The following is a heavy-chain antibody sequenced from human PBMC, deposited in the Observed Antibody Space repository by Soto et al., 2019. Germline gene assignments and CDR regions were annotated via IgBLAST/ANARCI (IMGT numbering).Heavy chain of an antibody. CDR2: IYYSGST. J-gene: IGHJ6*02. V-gene: IGHV4-59*01. Sequence: PSETLSLTCTVSGGSISSYYWSWIRQPPGKGLEWIGYIYYSGSTNYNPSLKSRVTISVDTSKNQFSLKLSSVTAADTAVYYCARDPIYDSSGYYYGMDVWGQGTTVTVSS. CDR3: ARDPIYDSSGYYYGMDV. D-gene: IGHD3-22*01. CDR1: GGSISSYY.